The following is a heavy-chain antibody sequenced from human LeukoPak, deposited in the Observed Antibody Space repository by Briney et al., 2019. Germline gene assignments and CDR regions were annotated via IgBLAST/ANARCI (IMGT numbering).Heavy chain of an antibody. D-gene: IGHD6-19*01. CDR1: GFTFSSYG. CDR2: IWYDGSNK. J-gene: IGHJ6*02. Sequence: GGSLRLSCAASGFTFSSYGMHWVRQAPGKGLEWVAVIWYDGSNKDYADSVKGRFTISRDNSKNTLYLQMNSLRAEDTAVYYCARDGLVAVAGPNYYYYYGMDVWGQGTTVTVSS. V-gene: IGHV3-33*01. CDR3: ARDGLVAVAGPNYYYYYGMDV.